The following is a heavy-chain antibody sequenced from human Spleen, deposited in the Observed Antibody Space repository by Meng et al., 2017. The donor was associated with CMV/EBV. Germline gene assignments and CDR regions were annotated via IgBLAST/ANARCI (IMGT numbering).Heavy chain of an antibody. D-gene: IGHD2-2*01. J-gene: IGHJ6*02. CDR1: GFTFSRYW. CDR3: ARGYCSSTTNCYGMGV. V-gene: IGHV3-74*03. Sequence: GGSLRLSCAASGFTFSRYWMHWVRQAPGKGLVWVSRINSDGSSITYADSVKGRFTISRDNAKNTLYLQMNSVRAEDTAVYYCARGYCSSTTNCYGMGVWGQGTTVTVSS. CDR2: INSDGSSI.